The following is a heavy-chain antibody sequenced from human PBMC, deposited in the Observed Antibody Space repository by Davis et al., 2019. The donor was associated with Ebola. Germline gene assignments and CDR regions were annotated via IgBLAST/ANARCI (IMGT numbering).Heavy chain of an antibody. CDR1: GFTFSSYA. V-gene: IGHV3-23*01. Sequence: GGFLRLSCAASGFTFSSYAMSWVRQAPGKGLEWVSAISGSGGSTYYADSVKGRFTISRDNSKNTLYLQMNSLRAEDTAVYYCAKDPGLQYYYYYGMDVWGQGTTVTVSS. CDR2: ISGSGGST. D-gene: IGHD3-10*01. J-gene: IGHJ6*02. CDR3: AKDPGLQYYYYYGMDV.